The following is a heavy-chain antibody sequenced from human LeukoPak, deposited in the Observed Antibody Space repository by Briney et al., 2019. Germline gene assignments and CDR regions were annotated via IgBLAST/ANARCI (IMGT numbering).Heavy chain of an antibody. CDR1: GYTFISYT. CDR3: ARDSSYEAFDI. D-gene: IGHD2-2*01. Sequence: GASVKVSCKASGYTFISYTVTWVRQAPGQGLEWMGWISPYNGNTNCAQKFQGRVTMTTDTSTSTAYKELRSLRSDDTAVYYCARDSSYEAFDIWGQGTMVTVSS. V-gene: IGHV1-18*01. CDR2: ISPYNGNT. J-gene: IGHJ3*02.